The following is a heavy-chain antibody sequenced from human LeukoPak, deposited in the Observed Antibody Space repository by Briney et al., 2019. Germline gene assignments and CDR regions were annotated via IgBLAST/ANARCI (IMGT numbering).Heavy chain of an antibody. CDR3: ARRLEMRGEFDY. CDR1: GYSISSGYY. CDR2: IYHSGST. J-gene: IGHJ4*02. V-gene: IGHV4-38-2*02. D-gene: IGHD3-16*01. Sequence: SETLSLTCTVSGYSISSGYYWGWIRQPPGKGLEWIGSIYHSGSTYYNPSLKSRVTISVDTSKNQFSLKLSSVTAADTAVYYCARRLEMRGEFDYWGQGTLVTVSS.